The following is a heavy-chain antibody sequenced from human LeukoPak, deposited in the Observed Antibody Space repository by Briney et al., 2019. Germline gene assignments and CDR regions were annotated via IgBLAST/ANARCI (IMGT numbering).Heavy chain of an antibody. CDR1: GGSISLGGYY. D-gene: IGHD3-3*01. CDR2: ISTSGST. J-gene: IGHJ6*02. CDR3: ARVVIIRFLEWHMDV. Sequence: SETLSLTCTVSGGSISLGGYYWSWIRQPAGKGLEWIGRISTSGSTDYNPSLKSRVTISVDKSKNQFSLKLSSVTAADTAVYYCARVVIIRFLEWHMDVWGQGTTVTVSS. V-gene: IGHV4-61*02.